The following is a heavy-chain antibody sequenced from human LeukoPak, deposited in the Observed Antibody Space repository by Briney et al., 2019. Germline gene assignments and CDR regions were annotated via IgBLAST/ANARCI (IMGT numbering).Heavy chain of an antibody. D-gene: IGHD3-9*01. CDR3: AKDGVSRLRYFDWLLPGGYFQH. CDR2: ISYDGSNK. Sequence: GRSLRLSCAASGFPFSSYGMHWVRQAPGKGLEWVAVISYDGSNKYYADSVKGRFTISRDNSKNTLYLQMNSLRAEDTAVYYCAKDGVSRLRYFDWLLPGGYFQHWGQGTLVTVSS. J-gene: IGHJ1*01. V-gene: IGHV3-30*18. CDR1: GFPFSSYG.